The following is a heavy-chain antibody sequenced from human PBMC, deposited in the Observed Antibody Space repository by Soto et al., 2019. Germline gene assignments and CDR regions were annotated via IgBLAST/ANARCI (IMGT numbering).Heavy chain of an antibody. D-gene: IGHD2-2*01. CDR1: GGSISSYY. CDR3: ARVLGYCTSASCYARFDP. V-gene: IGHV4-59*01. CDR2: IYYSGTP. J-gene: IGHJ5*02. Sequence: SETLSLTCTVSGGSISSYYWSWIRQPPGKAPEWIGYIYYSGTPNYNPSLKSRVNISVNTSKNQFSLKLSSVTAADTAVYYCARVLGYCTSASCYARFDPWGQGTLVT.